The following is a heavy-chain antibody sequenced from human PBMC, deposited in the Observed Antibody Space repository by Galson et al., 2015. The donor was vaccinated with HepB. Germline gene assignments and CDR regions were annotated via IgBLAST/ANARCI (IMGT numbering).Heavy chain of an antibody. CDR1: GVSISGYY. CDR3: ARDGSSRTLDF. CDR2: VSDSGST. V-gene: IGHV4-59*01. D-gene: IGHD1/OR15-1a*01. Sequence: ETLSLTCTVSGVSISGYYWSWIRQPPGKGLEWIGYVSDSGSTSYNTSLRSRVTISLDTSKHQFSLEVTSVTAADTAVYYCARDGSSRTLDFWGQGTLVTVSS. J-gene: IGHJ4*01.